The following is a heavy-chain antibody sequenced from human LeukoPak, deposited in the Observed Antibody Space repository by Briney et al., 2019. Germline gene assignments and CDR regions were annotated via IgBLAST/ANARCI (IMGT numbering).Heavy chain of an antibody. J-gene: IGHJ4*02. CDR2: ISSSGSTI. V-gene: IGHV3-11*01. Sequence: GGSLRLSCAASGFTFSDYYMSWIRQAPGKGLEWVSYISSSGSTIYYADSVKGRFTISRDNAKNSLYLQMNSLRADDTALYYCAKHPFIAVTVLEHWGQGTLVTVSS. CDR1: GFTFSDYY. CDR3: AKHPFIAVTVLEH. D-gene: IGHD6-19*01.